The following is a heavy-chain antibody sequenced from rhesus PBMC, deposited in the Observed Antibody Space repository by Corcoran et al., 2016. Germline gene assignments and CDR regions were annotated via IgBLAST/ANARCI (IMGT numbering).Heavy chain of an antibody. D-gene: IGHD2-33*01. CDR2: VYVGSGST. J-gene: IGHJ5-1*01. CDR1: GYSISRGYD. V-gene: IGHV4-127*01. Sequence: QVQLQESGPGLVKPSETLSLTCAVSGYSISRGYDWNWIRQPPGKGRGWLGYVYVGSGSTSYSPSLKTRVTISTDTSKNQFSLKLTSVTAADTAVYYCARGVRTEVIVAAPSRFDLWGPGVLVTVSS. CDR3: ARGVRTEVIVAAPSRFDL.